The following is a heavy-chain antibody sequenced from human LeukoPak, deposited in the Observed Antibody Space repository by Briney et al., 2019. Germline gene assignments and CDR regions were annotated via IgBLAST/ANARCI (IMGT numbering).Heavy chain of an antibody. Sequence: GGSLRLSCAAWGFNFSDYGLKGLGQAPGRGRAGVSSIYVIWGRPNYAHSVKGRFTISRHNSKNTVYLQMNILRAGETGIYYFAQHDYGSSGHFEAFDIWGQGTKVTVSS. CDR2: IYVIWGRP. CDR1: GFNFSDYG. J-gene: IGHJ3*02. V-gene: IGHV3-23*01. CDR3: AQHDYGSSGHFEAFDI. D-gene: IGHD6-19*01.